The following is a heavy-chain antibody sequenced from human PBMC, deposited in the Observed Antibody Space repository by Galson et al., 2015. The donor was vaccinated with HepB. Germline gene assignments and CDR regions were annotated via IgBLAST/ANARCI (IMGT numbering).Heavy chain of an antibody. V-gene: IGHV5-10-1*01. CDR1: GYTFSNYW. CDR3: ARSPYIEGTYRYTLFDE. Sequence: SGAEVKRPGESLTISCKGSGYTFSNYWISWVRQMPGKGLEWMGRIDPADSYTNYSPSFQGHVTMSADKSISSVYLQWSSLKASDTATYYCARSPYIEGTYRYTLFDEWGQGTLVTVSS. J-gene: IGHJ4*02. CDR2: IDPADSYT. D-gene: IGHD3-16*02.